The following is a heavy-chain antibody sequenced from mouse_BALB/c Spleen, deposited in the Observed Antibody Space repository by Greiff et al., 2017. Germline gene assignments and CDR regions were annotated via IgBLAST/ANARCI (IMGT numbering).Heavy chain of an antibody. J-gene: IGHJ2*01. Sequence: QVQLKQSGPELVKPGASVKISCKASGYAFSSSWMNWVKQRPGQGLEWIGRIYPGDGDTNYNGKFKGKATLTADKSSSTAYMQLSSLTSVDSAVYFCARNWDFDYWGQGTTLTVSS. V-gene: IGHV1-82*01. CDR2: IYPGDGDT. D-gene: IGHD4-1*01. CDR1: GYAFSSSW. CDR3: ARNWDFDY.